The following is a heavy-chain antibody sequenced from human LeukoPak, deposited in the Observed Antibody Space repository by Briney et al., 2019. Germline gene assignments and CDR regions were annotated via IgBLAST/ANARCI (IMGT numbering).Heavy chain of an antibody. J-gene: IGHJ3*02. Sequence: PGGSLRLSCAASGFTLSSHWMTWVRQAPGNGLEWVANIKLDVSETFYVDSVRGRFTISRDNTRNSLYLQMNSLRAEDTAVYYCARKGNAFDIWGQGTMVTVSS. D-gene: IGHD3-10*01. CDR1: GFTLSSHW. CDR2: IKLDVSET. CDR3: ARKGNAFDI. V-gene: IGHV3-7*04.